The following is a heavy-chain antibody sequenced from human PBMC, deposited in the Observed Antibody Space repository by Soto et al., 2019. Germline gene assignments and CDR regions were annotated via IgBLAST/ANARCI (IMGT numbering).Heavy chain of an antibody. D-gene: IGHD3-10*01. CDR2: IYYSGST. V-gene: IGHV4-39*01. CDR3: AKQGRGAGRGWFDP. CDR1: GDSISSGSFY. Sequence: QLQLQESGPGLMKPSETLSLTCTVSGDSISSGSFYWGWIRQPPGKGLEWIGSIYYSGSTYYKSSLKSRVTLTVDTSKNEFAVRLTSVIAADTAMYYCAKQGRGAGRGWFDPWGQGTLVTVSS. J-gene: IGHJ5*02.